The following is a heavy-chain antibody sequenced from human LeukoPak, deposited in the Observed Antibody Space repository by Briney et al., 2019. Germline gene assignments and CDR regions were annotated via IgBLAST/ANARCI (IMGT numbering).Heavy chain of an antibody. D-gene: IGHD6-19*01. J-gene: IGHJ4*02. CDR3: ARGLSYSSGWYYFDY. CDR1: GFTFSRNN. CDR2: ISTSSSYI. V-gene: IGHV3-21*01. Sequence: GGSLRLSCAASGFTFSRNNMNWVRQAPGKGLEWVSSISTSSSYIYYADSVKGRFTISRDNAKNSLYLQMNSLRAEDTAVYYCARGLSYSSGWYYFDYWGQGTLVTVSS.